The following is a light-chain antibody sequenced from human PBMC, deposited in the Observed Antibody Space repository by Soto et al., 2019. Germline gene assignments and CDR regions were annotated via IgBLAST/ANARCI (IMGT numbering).Light chain of an antibody. CDR2: RNN. Sequence: QAVVTQPPSASGTPGQRVTISCSGSSSNIGSNYVYWYQQLPGTAPKLLIYRNNQRPSGVPDRFSGSKSGTSASLAISGLRSEDEADYYCAAWDDSLSALFGGGTKVTVL. V-gene: IGLV1-47*01. CDR1: SSNIGSNY. CDR3: AAWDDSLSAL. J-gene: IGLJ2*01.